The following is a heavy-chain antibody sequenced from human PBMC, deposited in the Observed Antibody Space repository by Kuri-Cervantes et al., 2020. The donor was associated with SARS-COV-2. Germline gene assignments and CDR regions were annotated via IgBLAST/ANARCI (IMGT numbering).Heavy chain of an antibody. CDR3: ASQILYLGGGYFDY. D-gene: IGHD2-8*01. CDR1: GFTFSSYS. CDR2: ISSSSSYI. J-gene: IGHJ4*02. V-gene: IGHV3-21*01. Sequence: LSLTCAASGFTFSSYSMNCVRQAPGKGLEWVSSISSSSSYIYYADSVKGRFTISRDNAKNSLYLQMNSLRAEDTAVYYCASQILYLGGGYFDYWGQGTLVTVSS.